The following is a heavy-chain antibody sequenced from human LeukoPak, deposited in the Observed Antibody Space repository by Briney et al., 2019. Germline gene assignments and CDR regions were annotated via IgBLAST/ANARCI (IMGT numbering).Heavy chain of an antibody. CDR2: IYAGGTT. J-gene: IGHJ6*02. V-gene: IGHV3-53*01. D-gene: IGHD5-24*01. CDR3: ASVSDGYNYYGGMDV. CDR1: GFIFTNYF. Sequence: GGSLRLSCAASGFIFTNYFMSWVRQAPGKGLEWVSIIYAGGTTFYADSVKGRFTISRDNSKNTLYLQMNSLRAEDTAVYYCASVSDGYNYYGGMDVWGQGTTVTVSS.